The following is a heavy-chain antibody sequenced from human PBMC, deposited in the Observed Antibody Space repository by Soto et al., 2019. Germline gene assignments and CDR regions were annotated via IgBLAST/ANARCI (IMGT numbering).Heavy chain of an antibody. Sequence: VVALRISGAGSGFNVSSYPMKLVRQAPGKGLEWVALISYDGNNKYYADSVKGRFTISRDSSKNTLYLQMNSLRAADTAVYYCGRCSSTSCHLGSDYWGQGILVTVSS. CDR2: ISYDGNNK. CDR3: GRCSSTSCHLGSDY. CDR1: GFNVSSYP. V-gene: IGHV3-30-3*01. J-gene: IGHJ4*02. D-gene: IGHD2-2*01.